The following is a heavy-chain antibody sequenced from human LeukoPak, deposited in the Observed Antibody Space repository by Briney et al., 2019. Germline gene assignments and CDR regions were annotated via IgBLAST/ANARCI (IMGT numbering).Heavy chain of an antibody. D-gene: IGHD4-17*01. V-gene: IGHV1-2*02. CDR3: ARGRTTVTTGCFDY. J-gene: IGHJ4*02. Sequence: GASVKVPCKASGYTFTSYYMHWVRQAPGQGLEWMGWINPNSGGTNYAQKFQGRVTMTRDTSISTAYMELSRLRSDDTAVYYCARGRTTVTTGCFDYWGQGTLVTVSS. CDR2: INPNSGGT. CDR1: GYTFTSYY.